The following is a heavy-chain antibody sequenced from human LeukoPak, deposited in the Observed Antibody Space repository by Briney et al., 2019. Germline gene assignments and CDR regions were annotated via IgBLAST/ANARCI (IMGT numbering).Heavy chain of an antibody. CDR2: IHSGGTT. J-gene: IGHJ5*02. CDR3: ARDSDSGYGPLAS. D-gene: IGHD5-12*01. Sequence: GGSLRLSCAASGFTVSNNYMSWVRQAPGKGLEWVSVIHSGGTTNYADSVQGRFTISRDNSRTTVYLHMNSLRAEDTAVYYCARDSDSGYGPLASWGQGTLVIVSS. CDR1: GFTVSNNY. V-gene: IGHV3-53*01.